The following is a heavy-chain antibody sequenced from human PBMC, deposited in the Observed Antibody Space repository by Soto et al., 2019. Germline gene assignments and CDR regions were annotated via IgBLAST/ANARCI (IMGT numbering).Heavy chain of an antibody. V-gene: IGHV1-46*03. CDR2: ISPSGGST. CDR1: GNTFTNYF. CDR3: ATRRILDYAFDY. J-gene: IGHJ4*02. Sequence: QVKLVQSGAEAKKPGFSVKISCTASGNTFTNYFVHWVRQAPGQGLEWMGIISPSGGSTSYAQQFQDRVTMTRDTSTSTVYMELSSLGSEDTAVYYCATRRILDYAFDYWGQGTLVTVSS. D-gene: IGHD2-8*01.